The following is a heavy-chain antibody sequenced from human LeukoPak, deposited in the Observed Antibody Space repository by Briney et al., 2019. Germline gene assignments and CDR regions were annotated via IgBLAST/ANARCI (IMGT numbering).Heavy chain of an antibody. CDR1: GGSISSGNW. D-gene: IGHD6-13*01. CDR3: ARKISAAGSRWFDP. Sequence: SETLSLTCAVSGGSISSGNWWSWVRQPPGKGLEWIGEIYHSGSTNYNPSLKSRVTISVDKSKNQFSLKLSSVTAADTAVYYCARKISAAGSRWFDPWGQGTLVTVSS. V-gene: IGHV4-4*02. J-gene: IGHJ5*02. CDR2: IYHSGST.